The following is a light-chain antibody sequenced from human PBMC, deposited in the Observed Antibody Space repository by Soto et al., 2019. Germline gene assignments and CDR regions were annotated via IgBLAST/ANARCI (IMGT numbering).Light chain of an antibody. V-gene: IGLV2-11*01. J-gene: IGLJ2*01. CDR1: SSDVGGYNH. CDR3: CSYAGTYTFEV. Sequence: QSALTQPRSVSGSPGQSVTISCTGTSSDVGGYNHICWYQQHPGKAPKLMIYDVSKWPSGVPDRFSGSKSGNTASLTISGLQAEDEADYYCCSYAGTYTFEVFGGGTKVTVL. CDR2: DVS.